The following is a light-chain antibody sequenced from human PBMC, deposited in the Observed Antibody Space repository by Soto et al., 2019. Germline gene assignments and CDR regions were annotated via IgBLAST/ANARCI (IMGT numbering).Light chain of an antibody. CDR2: EVT. CDR1: SSDVATYNL. V-gene: IGLV2-14*02. J-gene: IGLJ1*01. CDR3: SSFTSRFTFV. Sequence: QSALTQPASVSGSPGQSITISCTGTSSDVATYNLVSWYQQRPGTAPQLIIYEVTKRPSGVSTRFSGSQSGNTASLTISGLQADDEADYYCSSFTSRFTFVFGTGTKLTVL.